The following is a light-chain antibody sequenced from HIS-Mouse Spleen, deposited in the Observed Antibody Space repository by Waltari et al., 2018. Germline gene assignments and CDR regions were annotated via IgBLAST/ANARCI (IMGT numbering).Light chain of an antibody. Sequence: QSVLTQPPSVSGAPGQRVTISCTGSSSNIGAGHDVHWYQQLPGTAPNLLTYGNSNRPSGVPDRFSGSKSGTSASLAITGLQAEDEADYYCQSYDSSLSGWVFGGGTKLTVL. CDR3: QSYDSSLSGWV. J-gene: IGLJ3*02. V-gene: IGLV1-40*01. CDR2: GNS. CDR1: SSNIGAGHD.